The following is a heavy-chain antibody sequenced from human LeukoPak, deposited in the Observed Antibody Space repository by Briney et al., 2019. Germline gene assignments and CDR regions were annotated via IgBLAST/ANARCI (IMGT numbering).Heavy chain of an antibody. Sequence: PGGSLRLSCAASGFTFSSYGMHWVRQAPGKGLEWVAFIRYGESSKYYADSVKGRFTISRDNSQHTLYLQMDSLRPEDTALYYCARDQSIFGVVMFAFDIWGQGTMVTVSS. D-gene: IGHD3-3*01. CDR3: ARDQSIFGVVMFAFDI. J-gene: IGHJ3*02. CDR1: GFTFSSYG. CDR2: IRYGESSK. V-gene: IGHV3-30*02.